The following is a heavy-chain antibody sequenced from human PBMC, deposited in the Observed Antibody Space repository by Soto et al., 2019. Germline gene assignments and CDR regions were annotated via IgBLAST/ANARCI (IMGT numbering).Heavy chain of an antibody. V-gene: IGHV3-33*01. J-gene: IGHJ3*02. CDR3: ASLGNRIAARLRAFDI. CDR2: IWYDGSNK. Sequence: VAVIWYDGSNKYYADSVKGRFTISRDNSKNTLYLQMNSLRAEDTAVYYCASLGNRIAARLRAFDIWGQGTMVTVSS. D-gene: IGHD6-6*01.